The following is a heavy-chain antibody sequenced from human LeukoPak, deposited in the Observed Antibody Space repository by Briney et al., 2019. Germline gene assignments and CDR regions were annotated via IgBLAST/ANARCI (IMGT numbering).Heavy chain of an antibody. J-gene: IGHJ3*02. V-gene: IGHV3-48*01. CDR2: SSASSSDV. CDR1: GLAFSSSA. CDR3: ARGRDHAFDI. Sequence: GGSLRLSCAASGLAFSSSAMNWVRQTPGKGLEWLSYSSASSSDVYYADSVKGRFTISRDNGKSSLYLQMNSLTAEDTAIYFCARGRDHAFDIWGQGTRVTVSS.